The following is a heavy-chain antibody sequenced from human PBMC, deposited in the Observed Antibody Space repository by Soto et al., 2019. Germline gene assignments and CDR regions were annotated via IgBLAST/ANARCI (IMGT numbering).Heavy chain of an antibody. Sequence: GGSLRLSCAASGFTFSSSWMAWVRQAPGKRLEWVALINPDGSVASYVGSVRGRFIISRDNAQNSLYLQMNSVSAEDTAVYYCSRDPGFGAIDYWRQRTLVTVSS. V-gene: IGHV3-7*01. CDR2: INPDGSVA. J-gene: IGHJ4*02. D-gene: IGHD3-10*01. CDR3: SRDPGFGAIDY. CDR1: GFTFSSSW.